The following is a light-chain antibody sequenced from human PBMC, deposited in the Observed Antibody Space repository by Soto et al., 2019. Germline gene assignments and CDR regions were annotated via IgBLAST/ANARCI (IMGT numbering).Light chain of an antibody. V-gene: IGKV3-15*01. CDR2: GAS. Sequence: ETVMTQSPATLSVSPGERATLSCWAGPSVSSNLAWYQQKPGQAPRLLIYGASTRATGIPARFSASGSRTDFTLTISSLQPDDFATYYCQQTSAAPFTFGPGTKVDIK. CDR1: PSVSSN. J-gene: IGKJ3*01. CDR3: QQTSAAPFT.